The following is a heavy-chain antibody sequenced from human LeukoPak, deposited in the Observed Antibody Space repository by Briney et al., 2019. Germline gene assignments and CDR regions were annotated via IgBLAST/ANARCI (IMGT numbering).Heavy chain of an antibody. D-gene: IGHD6-13*01. CDR3: ARGSSWYDYYYYMDV. Sequence: ASVKVSCKASGYTFTGYYMHWVRQAPGQGLEWMGRINPNSGGTNYAQKFQGRVTMTRDTPISTAYMELSRLRSDDTAVYYCARGSSWYDYYYYMDVWGKGTTVTVS. V-gene: IGHV1-2*06. J-gene: IGHJ6*03. CDR1: GYTFTGYY. CDR2: INPNSGGT.